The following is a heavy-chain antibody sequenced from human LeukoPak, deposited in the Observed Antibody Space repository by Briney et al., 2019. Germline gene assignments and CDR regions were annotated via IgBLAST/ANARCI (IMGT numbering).Heavy chain of an antibody. J-gene: IGHJ4*02. V-gene: IGHV4-39*07. CDR3: ARQGDGRRMTTVTTFDY. D-gene: IGHD4-17*01. CDR2: MYYSGST. Sequence: PSETLSLTCTVSSGSISSSSYYWGWIRQPPGKGLEWIGSMYYSGSTSYNPSLKSRVTISVDTSKNQFSLRLSSVTAADTAVYYCARQGDGRRMTTVTTFDYWGQGTLVTVSS. CDR1: SGSISSSSYY.